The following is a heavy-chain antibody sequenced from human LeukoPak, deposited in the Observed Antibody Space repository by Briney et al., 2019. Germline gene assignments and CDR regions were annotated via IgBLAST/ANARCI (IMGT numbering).Heavy chain of an antibody. CDR3: ASGSGWQVDY. Sequence: SETLSLTCSVFGGSISSYYWSWIRQPAGRGLEWIGRISDSGSTNYNPSLRSRVTMSVDTSKNQLSLKLTSVTAADTAVYYCASGSGWQVDYWGQGILVTVSS. CDR2: ISDSGST. J-gene: IGHJ4*02. D-gene: IGHD6-19*01. V-gene: IGHV4-4*07. CDR1: GGSISSYY.